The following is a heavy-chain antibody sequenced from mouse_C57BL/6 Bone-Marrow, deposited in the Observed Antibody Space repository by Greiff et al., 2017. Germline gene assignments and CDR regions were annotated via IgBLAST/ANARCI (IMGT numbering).Heavy chain of an antibody. D-gene: IGHD3-2*02. CDR2: INPRNGGT. J-gene: IGHJ3*01. Sequence: QVQLQQPGTELVKPGASVKLSCKASGYTFTSYWMHWVKQRPGQGLEWIGNINPRNGGTNYNEKFKSKATLTVAKSSSTAYMQLSSLTSEDSAVYYCARESASSGTWFAYWGQGTLVTVSA. CDR3: ARESASSGTWFAY. V-gene: IGHV1-53*01. CDR1: GYTFTSYW.